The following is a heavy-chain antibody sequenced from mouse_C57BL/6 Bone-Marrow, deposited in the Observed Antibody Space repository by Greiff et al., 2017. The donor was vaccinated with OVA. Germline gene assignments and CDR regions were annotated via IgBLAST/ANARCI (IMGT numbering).Heavy chain of an antibody. CDR3: ARERIYYGYDGYFDV. CDR1: GYTFTSYG. D-gene: IGHD2-2*01. CDR2: IYPRSGNT. Sequence: VHLVESGAELARPGASVKLSCKASGYTFTSYGISWVKQRTGQGLEWIGEIYPRSGNTYYNEKFKGKATLTADKSSSTAYMELRSLTSEDSAVYFCARERIYYGYDGYFDVWGTGTTVTVSS. V-gene: IGHV1-81*01. J-gene: IGHJ1*03.